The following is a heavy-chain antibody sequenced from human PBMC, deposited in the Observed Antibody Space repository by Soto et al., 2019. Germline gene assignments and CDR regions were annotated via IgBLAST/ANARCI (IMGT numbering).Heavy chain of an antibody. Sequence: ASVKVSCKASGGTFSSYAISWVRQAPGQGLEKMGWINTYNGNTNHAQKLQGRVTMTTDTSTSTAYMELRSLRSDDTAVYYCARGVGSGTYYNQYNWFDPWGQGTLVTVSS. CDR3: ARGVGSGTYYNQYNWFDP. D-gene: IGHD3-10*01. V-gene: IGHV1-18*01. CDR2: INTYNGNT. J-gene: IGHJ5*02. CDR1: GGTFSSYA.